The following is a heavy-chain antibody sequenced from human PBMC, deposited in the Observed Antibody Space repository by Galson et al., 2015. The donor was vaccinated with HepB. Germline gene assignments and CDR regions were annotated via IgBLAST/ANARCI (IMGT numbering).Heavy chain of an antibody. CDR1: GFTFSTYA. D-gene: IGHD6-19*01. Sequence: SLRLSCAASGFTFSTYAMIWVRQTPGKGLEWVSAISASGGNTLDTESVKGRFTISRDNSQNMMYLQMNGLRAEDTAMYYCAKVRAGTGFFEDAFDVWGQGTMVTVSS. CDR3: AKVRAGTGFFEDAFDV. CDR2: ISASGGNT. V-gene: IGHV3-23*01. J-gene: IGHJ3*01.